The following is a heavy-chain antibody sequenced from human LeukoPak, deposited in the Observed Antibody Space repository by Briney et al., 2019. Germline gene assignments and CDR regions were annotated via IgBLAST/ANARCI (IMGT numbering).Heavy chain of an antibody. J-gene: IGHJ6*03. V-gene: IGHV3-21*01. CDR2: ISISSSYI. CDR3: AGYCSGGSCYSTSYYYYYYMDV. D-gene: IGHD2-15*01. Sequence: GGSLRLSCAASGFTFSSYSMNWVRQAPGKGLEWVSSISISSSYISYADSVKGRFTISRDNAKNSLYLQMNSLRAEDTAVYYCAGYCSGGSCYSTSYYYYYYMDVWGKGTTVTVSS. CDR1: GFTFSSYS.